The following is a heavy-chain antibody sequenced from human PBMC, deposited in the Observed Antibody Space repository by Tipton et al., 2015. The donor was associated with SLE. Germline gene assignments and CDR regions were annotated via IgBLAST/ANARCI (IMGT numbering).Heavy chain of an antibody. CDR2: IHYSGST. V-gene: IGHV4-39*01. CDR3: ARSGAVTGFTSSFDY. J-gene: IGHJ4*02. Sequence: TLSLTCTVSDGSISSSSSFCGWIPPPPGKGLEWIGSIHYSGSTYYTPSLKSRVTISEATPQNQVALKLGSVPAADTAVYYCARSGAVTGFTSSFDYGGQGALVTVSS. D-gene: IGHD2-2*01. CDR1: DGSISSSSSF.